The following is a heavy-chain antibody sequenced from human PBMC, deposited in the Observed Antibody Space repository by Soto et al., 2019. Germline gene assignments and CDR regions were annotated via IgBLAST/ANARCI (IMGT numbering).Heavy chain of an antibody. CDR1: GGSISSGGYY. J-gene: IGHJ4*02. Sequence: SETLSVTCTVSGGSISSGGYYWSWIRQHPGKGLEWIGYIYYSGSTYYNPSLKSRVTISVDTSKNQFSLKLSSVTAADTAVYYCARGAYYYDSSRAHPPYYFDYWGQGTLVTVSS. V-gene: IGHV4-31*03. CDR2: IYYSGST. D-gene: IGHD3-22*01. CDR3: ARGAYYYDSSRAHPPYYFDY.